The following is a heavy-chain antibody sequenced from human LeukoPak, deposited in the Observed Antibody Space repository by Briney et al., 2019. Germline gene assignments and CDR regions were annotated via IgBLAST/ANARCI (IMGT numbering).Heavy chain of an antibody. CDR2: IYSGGST. J-gene: IGHJ4*02. D-gene: IGHD3-22*01. CDR1: GFTFSSNY. Sequence: GGSLRLSCAASGFTFSSNYMSWVRQAPGKGLEWVSVIYSGGSTYYADSVKGRFTISRDNSKNTLYLQMNSLRAEDTAVYYCARGVGFRGYDEYFDYWGQGTLVTVSS. V-gene: IGHV3-53*01. CDR3: ARGVGFRGYDEYFDY.